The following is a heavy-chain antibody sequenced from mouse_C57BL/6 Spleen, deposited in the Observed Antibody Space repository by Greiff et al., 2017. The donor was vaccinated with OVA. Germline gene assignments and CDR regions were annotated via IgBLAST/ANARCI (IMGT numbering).Heavy chain of an antibody. Sequence: QVQLQQSGAELVRPGTSVKVSCKASGYAFTNYLIEWVKQRPGQGLEWIGVINPGSGGTNYNEKFKGKATLTADKSSSTAYMQLSSLTSEDSAVYFCARWGGTGFDYWGQGTTLTVSS. J-gene: IGHJ2*01. CDR1: GYAFTNYL. CDR2: INPGSGGT. D-gene: IGHD3-3*01. V-gene: IGHV1-54*01. CDR3: ARWGGTGFDY.